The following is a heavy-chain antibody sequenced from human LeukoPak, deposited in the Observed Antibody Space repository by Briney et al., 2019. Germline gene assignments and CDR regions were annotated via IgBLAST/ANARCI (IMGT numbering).Heavy chain of an antibody. J-gene: IGHJ4*02. CDR2: IYYSGST. V-gene: IGHV4-31*01. CDR3: ARGESLHFDY. Sequence: PSQTLSLTCTVSGGSISSGGYYWSWIRQHPGKGLEWIGYIYYSGSTYYNPSLKSPVTISVDTSKNQFSLKLSSVTAADTAVYYCARGESLHFDYWGQGTLVTVSS. CDR1: GGSISSGGYY.